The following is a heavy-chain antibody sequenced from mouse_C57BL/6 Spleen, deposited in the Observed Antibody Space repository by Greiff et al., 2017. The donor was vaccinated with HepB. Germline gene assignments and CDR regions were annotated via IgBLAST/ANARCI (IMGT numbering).Heavy chain of an antibody. J-gene: IGHJ2*01. CDR2: IDPSDSYT. Sequence: QVQLKQPGAELVMPGASVKLSCKASGYTFTSYWMHWVKQRPGQGLEWIGEIDPSDSYTNYNQKFKGKSTLTVDKSSSTAYMQLSSLTSEDSAVFYCARRGLTTVGSFDYWGQGTTLTVSS. D-gene: IGHD1-1*01. V-gene: IGHV1-69*01. CDR1: GYTFTSYW. CDR3: ARRGLTTVGSFDY.